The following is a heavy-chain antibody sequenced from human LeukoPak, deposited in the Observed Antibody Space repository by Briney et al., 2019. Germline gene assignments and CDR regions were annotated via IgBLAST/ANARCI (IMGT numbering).Heavy chain of an antibody. CDR2: IRSSESA. CDR1: GGSIRYYH. Sequence: PSETLSLTCSVSGGSIRYYHWSWIRQPPEKVLEWIGYIRSSESATYNPSLESRVTMSVDTSWNQFSLKLNSLTAADTAVYYCARHDSRGGSYDFWGQGTLVTVSS. V-gene: IGHV4-59*08. J-gene: IGHJ4*02. D-gene: IGHD1-26*01. CDR3: ARHDSRGGSYDF.